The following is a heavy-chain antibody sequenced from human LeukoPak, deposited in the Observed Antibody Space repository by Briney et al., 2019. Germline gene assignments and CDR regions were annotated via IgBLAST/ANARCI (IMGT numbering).Heavy chain of an antibody. CDR3: AKESTKWELRVHLDY. V-gene: IGHV3-23*01. J-gene: IGHJ4*02. CDR1: GFTFSSYA. Sequence: GGSLRLSCAAPGFTFSSYAMSWVRQAPGKGLEWVSAISGSGGSTYYADSVKGRFTVSRDNSKNTLYLQMNSLRAEDTAVYYCAKESTKWELRVHLDYWGQGTLVTVSS. CDR2: ISGSGGST. D-gene: IGHD1-26*01.